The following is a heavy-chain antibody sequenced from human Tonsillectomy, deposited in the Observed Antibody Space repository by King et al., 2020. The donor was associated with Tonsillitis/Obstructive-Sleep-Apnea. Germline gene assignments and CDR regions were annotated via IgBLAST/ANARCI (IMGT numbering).Heavy chain of an antibody. CDR2: IYYSGGT. CDR3: ARDRGEAAARNLQNWFDP. V-gene: IGHV4-59*01. D-gene: IGHD6-13*01. Sequence: QLQESGPGLVKPSETLSLTCTVSGGSISSYYWSWIRQPPGKGLEWIGYIYYSGGTNYNPSLNSRVTISVDTSKNQFSLKLSSVTDADPAVYYCARDRGEAAARNLQNWFDPWGQGTLVTVSS. J-gene: IGHJ5*02. CDR1: GGSISSYY.